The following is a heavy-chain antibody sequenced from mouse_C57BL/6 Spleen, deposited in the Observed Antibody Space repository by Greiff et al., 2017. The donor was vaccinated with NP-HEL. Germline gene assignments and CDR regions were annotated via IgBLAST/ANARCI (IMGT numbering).Heavy chain of an antibody. CDR3: AREGDGYDGGSYFDY. V-gene: IGHV5-4*01. CDR1: GFTFSSYA. CDR2: ISDGGSYT. Sequence: EVQVVESGGGLVKPGGSLKLSCAASGFTFSSYAMSWVRQTPEKRLEWVATISDGGSYTYYPDNVKGRFTISRDNAKNNLYLQMSHLKSEDTAMYYCAREGDGYDGGSYFDYWGQGTTLTVSS. J-gene: IGHJ2*01. D-gene: IGHD2-2*01.